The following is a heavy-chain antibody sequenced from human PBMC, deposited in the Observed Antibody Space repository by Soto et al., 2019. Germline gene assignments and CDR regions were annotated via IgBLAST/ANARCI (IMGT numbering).Heavy chain of an antibody. CDR3: ARDANKVVPYYSEGRVH. CDR2: ISYDGSNK. CDR1: GFTFSSYA. J-gene: IGHJ4*02. D-gene: IGHD3-10*01. Sequence: XGSLRLSCAASGFTFSSYAMHWVRQAPGKGLEWVAVISYDGSNKDYADSVKGRFTISRDNSKNTLYLQMNSLRAEDTAVYYCARDANKVVPYYSEGRVHWGQGTLVTVSS. V-gene: IGHV3-30-3*01.